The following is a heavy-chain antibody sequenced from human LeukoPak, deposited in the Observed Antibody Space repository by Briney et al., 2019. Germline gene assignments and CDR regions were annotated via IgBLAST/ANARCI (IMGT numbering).Heavy chain of an antibody. CDR3: ARVRRSGSYPSYFDY. D-gene: IGHD3-22*01. V-gene: IGHV4-59*02. CDR1: GGSVSSYY. Sequence: AETLSLTCTVSGGSVSSYYWSWIRQPPEKGLEWIGYNYYSGSTSYNPSLKSRVSISVDTSNNQFSLKLTSVTAADTAVYYCARVRRSGSYPSYFDYWGQGTLVTVS. CDR2: NYYSGST. J-gene: IGHJ4*02.